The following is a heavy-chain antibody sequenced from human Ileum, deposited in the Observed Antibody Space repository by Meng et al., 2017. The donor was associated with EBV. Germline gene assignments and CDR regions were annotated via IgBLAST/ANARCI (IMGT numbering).Heavy chain of an antibody. Sequence: AQLPESVPGRVKPPETSLLAGSASGASVSSGGDHWSWIRQPPGKGLEWIGCMYDSDSGKAKYNPSLNSRVIISLDTSKNHFVLKLTSVTAADTAVYYCAYYTAGRGGVGSWGQGTLVTVSS. J-gene: IGHJ4*02. V-gene: IGHV4-61*03. CDR2: MYDSDSGKA. CDR3: AYYTAGRGGVGS. D-gene: IGHD2-8*02. CDR1: GASVSSGGDH.